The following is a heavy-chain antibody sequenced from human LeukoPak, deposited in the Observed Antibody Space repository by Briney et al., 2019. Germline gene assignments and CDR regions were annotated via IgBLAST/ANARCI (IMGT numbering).Heavy chain of an antibody. CDR3: ARFSDQIAIFGVVNYFLGD. CDR2: VNHSGST. D-gene: IGHD3-3*01. CDR1: GGSFSGYY. J-gene: IGHJ4*02. Sequence: TSETLSLTCAVYGGSFSGYYWSWIRQPPGKGLEWIGEVNHSGSTNYNPSLKSRVTISVDTSKNQFSLKLSSVTAADTAVYYCARFSDQIAIFGVVNYFLGDWGQGILVTVSS. V-gene: IGHV4-34*01.